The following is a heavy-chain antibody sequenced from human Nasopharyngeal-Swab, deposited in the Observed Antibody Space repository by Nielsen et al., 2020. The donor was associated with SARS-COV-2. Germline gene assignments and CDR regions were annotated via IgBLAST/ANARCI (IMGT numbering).Heavy chain of an antibody. V-gene: IGHV3-11*01. Sequence: GESLKISCAASGFTFSDYYMSWIRQAPGKGLEWVSYISSSGSTIYYADSVKGRFTISRDNAKNSLYLQMNSLRAEDTAVYYCAKDVRSGSGWSGFDYWGQGTLVTVSS. CDR2: ISSSGSTI. J-gene: IGHJ4*02. CDR1: GFTFSDYY. D-gene: IGHD6-19*01. CDR3: AKDVRSGSGWSGFDY.